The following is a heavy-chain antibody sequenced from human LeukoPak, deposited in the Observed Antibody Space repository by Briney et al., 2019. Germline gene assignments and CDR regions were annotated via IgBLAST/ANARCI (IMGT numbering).Heavy chain of an antibody. Sequence: PSETLSLTCTVSGGSISSSSYFWAWIRQPPGKGLEWIGSIYYSGSTYYNPSLNSRVTISVDTSKNRFSLNLSSVTAADTAVYYCARLITAFQAFDSWGQGTLVTVSS. D-gene: IGHD3-16*01. V-gene: IGHV4-39*01. CDR1: GGSISSSSYF. J-gene: IGHJ4*02. CDR3: ARLITAFQAFDS. CDR2: IYYSGST.